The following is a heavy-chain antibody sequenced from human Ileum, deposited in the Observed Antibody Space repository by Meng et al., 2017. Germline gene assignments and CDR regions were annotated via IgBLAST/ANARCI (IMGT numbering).Heavy chain of an antibody. CDR1: GGSISGGHYF. D-gene: IGHD3-22*01. Sequence: QVQPQESGPGLLKPSQPLSLTCTFSGGSISGGHYFWSWIRQHPEKGLEWIGYIYHSGVTYYSPSLKSRLTISVDTSKNQFSLKLSSVTAADTAIYYCARGVVTYYDSSTLTWFDPWGQGALVTVSS. V-gene: IGHV4-31*03. J-gene: IGHJ5*02. CDR3: ARGVVTYYDSSTLTWFDP. CDR2: IYHSGVT.